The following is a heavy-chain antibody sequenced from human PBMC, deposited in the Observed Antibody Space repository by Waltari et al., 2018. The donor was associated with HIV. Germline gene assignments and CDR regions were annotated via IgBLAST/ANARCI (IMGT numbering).Heavy chain of an antibody. CDR2: IKPDGSEQ. D-gene: IGHD2-2*01. CDR1: GFTFSSYW. V-gene: IGHV3-7*03. J-gene: IGHJ4*02. Sequence: EVQLVDSGGGLVQPGGSLRLSCAVSGFTFSSYWMSWVRQAPGKGLEWVAIIKPDGSEQYYVDSVKGRFTISRDNAKNSLYLQMNSLRAEDTAVYYCARDTYCSSARCHEERFDYWGQGTLVTVSS. CDR3: ARDTYCSSARCHEERFDY.